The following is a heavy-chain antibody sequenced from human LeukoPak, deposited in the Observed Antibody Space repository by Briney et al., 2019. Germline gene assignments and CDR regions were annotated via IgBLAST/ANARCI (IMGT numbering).Heavy chain of an antibody. D-gene: IGHD3-22*01. V-gene: IGHV3-23*01. CDR1: GFTFSSYA. J-gene: IGHJ1*01. Sequence: TGGSLRLSCAASGFTFSSYAMSWVRQAPGKGLEWVSAISGSGGSTYYADSVKGRFTISRDNSKNALYLQMNSLRAEDTAVYYCAKGPQESYYDSSGYPFQHWGQGTLVTVSS. CDR3: AKGPQESYYDSSGYPFQH. CDR2: ISGSGGST.